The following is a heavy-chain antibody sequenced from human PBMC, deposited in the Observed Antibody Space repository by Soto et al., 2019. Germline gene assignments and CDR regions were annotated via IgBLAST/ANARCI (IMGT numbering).Heavy chain of an antibody. Sequence: SQTLSLTCAISGDSVSTNSATXDWIRQSPSRGLEWLGRTYYRSRWEYDYAASVKGRIKINPDTSKNQVSLHLDSVTPDDTAVYYCARLIGNSWLDSWGQGTQVTVSS. CDR2: TYYRSRWEY. J-gene: IGHJ5*01. D-gene: IGHD2-8*01. V-gene: IGHV6-1*01. CDR1: GDSVSTNSAT. CDR3: ARLIGNSWLDS.